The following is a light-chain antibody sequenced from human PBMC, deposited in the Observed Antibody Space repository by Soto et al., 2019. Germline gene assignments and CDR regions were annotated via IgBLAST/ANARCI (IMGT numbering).Light chain of an antibody. V-gene: IGKV1-5*03. CDR1: QSIGSW. J-gene: IGKJ2*01. Sequence: DIQMTQSPSTLSASVGDRVTITCRASQSIGSWLAWYQQKPGKAPKFLIYKASSLESGVPSRFSGSGSGTSFNLTISSLQPDDVATYSFQQYRSYDPYTFGQGTTLEI. CDR3: QQYRSYDPYT. CDR2: KAS.